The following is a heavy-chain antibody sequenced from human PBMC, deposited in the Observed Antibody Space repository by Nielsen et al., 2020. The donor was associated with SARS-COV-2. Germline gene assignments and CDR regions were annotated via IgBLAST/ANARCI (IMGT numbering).Heavy chain of an antibody. CDR2: IYYRGST. V-gene: IGHV4-59*11. Sequence: SETLSLTCTVSGGFISSHFWSWVRQPPGKGLEWIGYIYYRGSTQYNPSLKSRVTMSVDTSKNQFSLKLTSVTAADTAMYYCARETASNWLDSWGQGTLVTVSS. CDR1: GGFISSHF. CDR3: ARETASNWLDS. J-gene: IGHJ5*01. D-gene: IGHD1-14*01.